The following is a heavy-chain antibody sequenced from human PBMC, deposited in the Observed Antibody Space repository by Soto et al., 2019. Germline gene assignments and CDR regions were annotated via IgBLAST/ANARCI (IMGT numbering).Heavy chain of an antibody. Sequence: SENLSPPWAGSGDSPSSNGYFLGRVPQPPRKGLEGNWSIYYSGSTYYNPSLKSRVTISVDTSKNQFSLKLSSVTAADTAVYYCARQYNYDILTGYYMGYYYYGMDVWGQGTTVTVSS. CDR2: IYYSGST. CDR1: GDSPSSNGYF. J-gene: IGHJ6*02. V-gene: IGHV4-39*01. D-gene: IGHD3-9*01. CDR3: ARQYNYDILTGYYMGYYYYGMDV.